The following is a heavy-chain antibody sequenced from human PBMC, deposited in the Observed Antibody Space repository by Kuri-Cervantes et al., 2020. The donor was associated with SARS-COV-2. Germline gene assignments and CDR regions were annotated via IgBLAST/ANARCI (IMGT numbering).Heavy chain of an antibody. CDR3: ARSVNDFWSGYAVSLSTDYFDY. V-gene: IGHV4-4*08. J-gene: IGHJ4*02. D-gene: IGHD3-3*01. CDR1: GGSISSYY. CDR2: IHHSGTT. Sequence: SETLSLTCTVSGGSISSYYWSWIRQPAGKGLEWIGEIHHSGTTNYNPSLKSRVTISLDTSKNQFSLKLKSMTAADTAVYYCARSVNDFWSGYAVSLSTDYFDYWGQGTLVTVSS.